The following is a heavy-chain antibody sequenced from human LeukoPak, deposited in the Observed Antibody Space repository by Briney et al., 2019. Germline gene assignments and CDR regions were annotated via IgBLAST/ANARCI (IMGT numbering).Heavy chain of an antibody. J-gene: IGHJ4*02. V-gene: IGHV1-46*01. CDR2: IIPSGGST. CDR3: ARGPNSKYFDY. Sequence: ASVKVSCKASGYTFTSYYMHWVRQAPGQGLEWMGIIIPSGGSTSYAQKFQGRVTMTRDTSTSTVYMELSSPRSEDTAVYYCARGPNSKYFDYWGQGTLVTVSS. CDR1: GYTFTSYY.